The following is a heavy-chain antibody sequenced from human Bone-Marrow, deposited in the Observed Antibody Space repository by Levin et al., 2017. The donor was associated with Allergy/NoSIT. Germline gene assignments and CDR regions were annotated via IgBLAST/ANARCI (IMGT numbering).Heavy chain of an antibody. J-gene: IGHJ3*02. D-gene: IGHD6-19*01. CDR3: ARSRRYSSGWYGGSIDAFDI. V-gene: IGHV3-11*01. CDR2: ISSSGSTI. CDR1: GFTFSDYY. Sequence: GGSLRLSCAASGFTFSDYYMSWIRQAPGKGLEWVSYISSSGSTIYYADSVKGRFTISRDNAKNSLYLQMNSLRAEDTAVYYCARSRRYSSGWYGGSIDAFDIWGQGTMVTVSS.